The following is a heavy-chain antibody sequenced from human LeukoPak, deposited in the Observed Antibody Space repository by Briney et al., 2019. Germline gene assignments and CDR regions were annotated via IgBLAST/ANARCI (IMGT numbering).Heavy chain of an antibody. J-gene: IGHJ5*02. D-gene: IGHD1-26*01. V-gene: IGHV1-69*05. Sequence: GASVKVSCKASGGTFSSYAISWVRQAPGQGLEWMGRIIPIFGTAKYAQKFQGRVTITTDESTSTAYMELSSLRSEDTAVYYCARVLPTSGSYRRFDPWGQGTLVTVSS. CDR2: IIPIFGTA. CDR3: ARVLPTSGSYRRFDP. CDR1: GGTFSSYA.